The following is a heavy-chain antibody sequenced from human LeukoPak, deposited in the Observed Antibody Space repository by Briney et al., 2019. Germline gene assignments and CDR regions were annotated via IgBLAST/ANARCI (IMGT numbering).Heavy chain of an antibody. V-gene: IGHV4-59*01. CDR2: IYYSGST. CDR3: ARASLRSYYDSSGYYYRAFDI. D-gene: IGHD3-22*01. J-gene: IGHJ3*02. Sequence: SETLSLTCTVSGDSITTYYWSWIRQPPGKGLEWIGYIYYSGSTNYNPSLKSRVTISVDTSKNQFSLKLSSVTAADTAVYYCARASLRSYYDSSGYYYRAFDIWGQGTMVTVSS. CDR1: GDSITTYY.